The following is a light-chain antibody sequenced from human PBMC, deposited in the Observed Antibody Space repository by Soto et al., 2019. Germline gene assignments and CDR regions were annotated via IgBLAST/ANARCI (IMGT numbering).Light chain of an antibody. CDR2: DAS. J-gene: IGKJ1*01. CDR1: QSVGSY. CDR3: QQRSNWPVT. Sequence: EIVLTQSPATLSLSPGERATLSCRASQSVGSYLAWYQQKPGQTPRLLIYDASNRATDIPAKFSGSGSGTDFTLTTSSLEPEDFAVYYCQQRSNWPVTFGQGTRVEIK. V-gene: IGKV3-11*01.